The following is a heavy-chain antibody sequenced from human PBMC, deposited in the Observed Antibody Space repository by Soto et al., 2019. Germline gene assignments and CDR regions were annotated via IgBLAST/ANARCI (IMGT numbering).Heavy chain of an antibody. Sequence: QVRLQESGPGLVTPSGTLSLTCAVSSGSIFSSNWWSWVRQPPGKGLEWIGEIRNNGGAANYNPSLRSRVIISVDTSKNEFSLKLFSVTAADTAVYYCASHLVMTGTRGFDHWGLGTLVTVSS. CDR1: SGSIFSSNW. D-gene: IGHD3-9*01. V-gene: IGHV4-4*02. CDR2: IRNNGGAA. CDR3: ASHLVMTGTRGFDH. J-gene: IGHJ4*02.